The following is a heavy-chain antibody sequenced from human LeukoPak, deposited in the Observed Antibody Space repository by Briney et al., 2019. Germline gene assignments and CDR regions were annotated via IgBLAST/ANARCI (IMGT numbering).Heavy chain of an antibody. J-gene: IGHJ4*02. D-gene: IGHD5-18*01. V-gene: IGHV4-34*01. CDR3: ARAGPGYSYGYSDY. CDR2: INHSGST. CDR1: GFTFSRYS. Sequence: GSLRLSCAASGFTFSRYSMNWVRQPPGKGLEWIGEINHSGSTNYNPSLKSRVTISVDTSKNQFSLKLSSVTAEDTAVYYCARAGPGYSYGYSDYWGQGTLVTVSS.